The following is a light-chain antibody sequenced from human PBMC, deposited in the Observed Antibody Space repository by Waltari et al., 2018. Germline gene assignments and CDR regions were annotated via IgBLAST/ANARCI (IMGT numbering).Light chain of an antibody. Sequence: DIQMTQSPSTLSASVGDRVTITCRASQSSSSWLAWYLQKPGKAPKLLIYDASSLESGVPSRFSGSGSGTEFTLTISSLHPDDFATYYCQQYNSYSTFGQGTKVEIK. J-gene: IGKJ1*01. CDR1: QSSSSW. CDR3: QQYNSYST. CDR2: DAS. V-gene: IGKV1-5*01.